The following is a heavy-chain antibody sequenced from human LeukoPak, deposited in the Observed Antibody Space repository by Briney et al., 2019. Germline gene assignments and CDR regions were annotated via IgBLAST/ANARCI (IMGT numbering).Heavy chain of an antibody. CDR2: ISGSGGST. V-gene: IGHV3-23*01. J-gene: IGHJ3*02. Sequence: PGGSLRLSCAASGFTFSSYAMSWVRQAPGKGLEWVSAISGSGGSTYYADSVKGRFTISRDNSKNTLYLQMNSLRAEDTAVYYCAKYGGYISSSDDAFDIWGQGTMDTVSS. D-gene: IGHD6-6*01. CDR3: AKYGGYISSSDDAFDI. CDR1: GFTFSSYA.